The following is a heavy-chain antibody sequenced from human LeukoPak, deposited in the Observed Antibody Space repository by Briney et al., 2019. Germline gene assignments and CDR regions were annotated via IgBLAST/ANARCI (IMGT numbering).Heavy chain of an antibody. CDR2: INHSGST. CDR3: ARGGSGYCSGGSCYSDPPDY. CDR1: GGSFSGYY. J-gene: IGHJ4*02. V-gene: IGHV4-34*01. Sequence: SETLSLTCAVYGGSFSGYYWSWIRQPPGKGLEWIGEINHSGSTNYNPSLKSRVTISVDTSKNHFSLKLSSVTAADTAVYYCARGGSGYCSGGSCYSDPPDYWGQGTLVTVSS. D-gene: IGHD2-15*01.